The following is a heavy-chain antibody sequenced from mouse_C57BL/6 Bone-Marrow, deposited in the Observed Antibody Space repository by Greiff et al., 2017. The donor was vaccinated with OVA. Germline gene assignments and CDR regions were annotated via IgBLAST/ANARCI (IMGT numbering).Heavy chain of an antibody. D-gene: IGHD1-1*01. Sequence: QVQLQQPGAELVKPGASVKLSCKASGYTFTSYWMHWVKQRPGQGLEWIGMIHPNSGSTNYNEKFKSKATLTVDKSSSTAYMQLSSLTSEDSAVYYCARPPYYYGSSGAMDYWGQETSVTVAS. CDR1: GYTFTSYW. V-gene: IGHV1-64*01. CDR2: IHPNSGST. CDR3: ARPPYYYGSSGAMDY. J-gene: IGHJ4*01.